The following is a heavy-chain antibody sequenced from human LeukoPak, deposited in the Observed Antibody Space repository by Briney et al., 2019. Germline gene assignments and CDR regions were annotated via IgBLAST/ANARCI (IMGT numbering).Heavy chain of an antibody. V-gene: IGHV3-21*01. CDR2: ISRSSKST. CDR1: GFTFSSHS. Sequence: WGSLRLSCAASGFTFSSHSMNWVRQAPGEGLEWVSSISRSSKSTYYADSVKGRFTVSRDNAKNSVYLQMNSLRAEDTAVYYCARERAPAVVRHYDYWGQGTLVTVSS. D-gene: IGHD2-21*01. J-gene: IGHJ4*02. CDR3: ARERAPAVVRHYDY.